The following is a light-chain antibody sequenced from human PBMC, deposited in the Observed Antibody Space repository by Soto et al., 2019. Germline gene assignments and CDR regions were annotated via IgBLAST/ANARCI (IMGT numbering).Light chain of an antibody. CDR2: AAS. J-gene: IGKJ2*01. CDR1: QSINNC. CDR3: QQTCSGYS. V-gene: IGKV1-39*01. Sequence: DVQMTQSPSSLSASVGDRVTITCRTRQSINNCLNWYQQKLGKAPKLQIYAASSLQSGVPSRFSGSGSGTEFTLSITSLQSEDFATYYCQQTCSGYSFDQGTKLDIK.